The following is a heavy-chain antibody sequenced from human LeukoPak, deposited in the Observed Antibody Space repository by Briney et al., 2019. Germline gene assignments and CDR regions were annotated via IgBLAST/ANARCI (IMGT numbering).Heavy chain of an antibody. J-gene: IGHJ4*02. CDR2: IYHSGST. CDR3: ASSTRFVFHSSISYGSGSFPFDY. Sequence: SETLSLTCTVSGGSISSSSYYWGWIRQPPGKGLEWIGEIYHSGSTTYNPSLKSRVTISVDKSKNQFSLKLSSVTAADTDVYYDASSTRFVFHSSISYGSGSFPFDYWGQGTLVTVSS. V-gene: IGHV4-39*07. CDR1: GGSISSSSYY. D-gene: IGHD3-10*01.